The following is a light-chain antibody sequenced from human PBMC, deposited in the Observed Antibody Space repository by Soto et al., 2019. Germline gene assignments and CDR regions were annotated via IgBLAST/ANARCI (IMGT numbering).Light chain of an antibody. V-gene: IGKV3-20*01. J-gene: IGKJ1*01. CDR3: QQYGSSLWT. CDR1: QSVSSSY. Sequence: EIGLTQSPGTLSLAPGERATLSFRASQSVSSSYLAWYQQKPGQAPRLLIYGASNRATGIPDRFSGSGSGTDFTLTISRLEPEDFAVYYCQQYGSSLWTFGQGTKVDIK. CDR2: GAS.